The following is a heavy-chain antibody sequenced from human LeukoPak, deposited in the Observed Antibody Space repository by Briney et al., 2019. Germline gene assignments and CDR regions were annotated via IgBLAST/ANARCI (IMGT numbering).Heavy chain of an antibody. CDR2: IKQDGSEK. CDR1: GFTFSSYW. CDR3: ARDYDILTEGDYYYYYMDV. D-gene: IGHD3-9*01. J-gene: IGHJ6*03. V-gene: IGHV3-7*01. Sequence: GGSLRLSCAASGFTFSSYWMSWVRQAPGKGLEWVANIKQDGSEKYYVDSVKGRFTISRDNAKNSLYLQMNSLRAEDTAVYYCARDYDILTEGDYYYYYMDVWGKGTTVNVSS.